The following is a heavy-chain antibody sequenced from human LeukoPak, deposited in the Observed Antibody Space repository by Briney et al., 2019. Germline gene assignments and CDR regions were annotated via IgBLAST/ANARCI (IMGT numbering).Heavy chain of an antibody. CDR1: GLTFSNYA. CDR2: INHSGST. D-gene: IGHD6-19*01. J-gene: IGHJ5*02. V-gene: IGHV4-34*08. CDR3: ATARAGAAFRWFDP. Sequence: PGGSLRLSCAASGLTFSNYAMSWIRQPPGKGLEWIGEINHSGSTNYNPSLKSRVTISVDTSKNQFSLKLSSVTAADTAVYYCATARAGAAFRWFDPWGQGTLVTVSS.